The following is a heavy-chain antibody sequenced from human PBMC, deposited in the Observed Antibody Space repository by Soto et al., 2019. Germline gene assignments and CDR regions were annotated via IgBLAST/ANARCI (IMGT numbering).Heavy chain of an antibody. CDR1: GFPCSNYW. Sequence: GGSLILACAASGFPCSNYWLSWVLQAPGNGLAWVAGIKQDGTEKYYDDSVQGGFTLSSDNAKNSLELQMKRLRAEDTAVYYCARDKYHDFWIGYPNYYFDYWGQGALVTVSS. CDR2: IKQDGTEK. V-gene: IGHV3-7*03. CDR3: ARDKYHDFWIGYPNYYFDY. J-gene: IGHJ4*02. D-gene: IGHD3-3*01.